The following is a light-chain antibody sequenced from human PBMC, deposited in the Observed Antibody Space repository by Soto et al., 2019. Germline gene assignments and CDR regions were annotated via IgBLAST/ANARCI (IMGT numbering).Light chain of an antibody. V-gene: IGKV3-20*01. CDR2: GAS. CDR1: QSVSSSY. Sequence: EIVLTQSPGTLSLSPGERATLSCRASQSVSSSYLAWYQQKPGQAPRLLVYGASSRATGIPDRFSGSGSGTDFTITISRMEPEDFAVYYCQQYGSSPQTFGQGTKGDIK. CDR3: QQYGSSPQT. J-gene: IGKJ1*01.